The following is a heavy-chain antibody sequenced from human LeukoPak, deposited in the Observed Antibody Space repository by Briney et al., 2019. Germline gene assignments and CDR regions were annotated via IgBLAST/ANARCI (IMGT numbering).Heavy chain of an antibody. Sequence: SETLSLTCTVSGGSISSYYWSWIRQPPGKGLEWIGYIYYSGSTNYNPSLKSRVTISVDTSKNQFSLKLSSVTAADTAVYYCAGKYPDYYYRMDVWGQGTTVTVSS. CDR3: AGKYPDYYYRMDV. J-gene: IGHJ6*02. CDR2: IYYSGST. V-gene: IGHV4-59*01. CDR1: GGSISSYY. D-gene: IGHD2-2*01.